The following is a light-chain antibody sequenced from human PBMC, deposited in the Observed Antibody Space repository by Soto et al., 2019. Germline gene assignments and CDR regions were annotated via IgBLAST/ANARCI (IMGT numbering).Light chain of an antibody. CDR2: KVS. Sequence: DIVMTQTPLSSPVTLGQPASISCRSSQSHVHSDGNTYLSWLHQRPGQPPRLLIYKVSHRLSGVPDRFSGSGAGTDFTLKISRVEAEDVGVYYCMQATQFPRYTFGQGTKLEIK. V-gene: IGKV2-24*01. J-gene: IGKJ2*01. CDR1: QSHVHSDGNTY. CDR3: MQATQFPRYT.